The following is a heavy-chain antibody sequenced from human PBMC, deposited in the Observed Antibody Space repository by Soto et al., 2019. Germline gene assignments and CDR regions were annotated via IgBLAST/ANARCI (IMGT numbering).Heavy chain of an antibody. CDR3: TIGSWSGEVFDI. CDR1: GGTFSTYS. CDR2: IIPMLGIR. Sequence: QVQRVQSGAEVKKPGSSVKVSCKDSGGTFSTYSMFWVRQAPGQGLEWMGRIIPMLGIRNYAQRFQDRVTITADKSTATAHMELSSLRSEDTALYYCTIGSWSGEVFDIWGQGTMVTVSS. V-gene: IGHV1-69*02. J-gene: IGHJ3*02. D-gene: IGHD2-21*01.